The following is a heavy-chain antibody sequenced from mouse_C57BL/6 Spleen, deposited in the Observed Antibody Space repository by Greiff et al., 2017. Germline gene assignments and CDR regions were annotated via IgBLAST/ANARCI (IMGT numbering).Heavy chain of an antibody. CDR2: ISSGGSYT. V-gene: IGHV5-6*01. CDR1: GFTFSSYG. Sequence: EVQRVESGGDLVKPGGSLKLSCAASGFTFSSYGMSWVRQTPDKRLEWVATISSGGSYTYYPDSVKGRFTISRDNAKNTLYLQMSSLKSEDTAMYYCARQGPYGNFFDYWGQGTTLTVSS. D-gene: IGHD2-1*01. J-gene: IGHJ2*01. CDR3: ARQGPYGNFFDY.